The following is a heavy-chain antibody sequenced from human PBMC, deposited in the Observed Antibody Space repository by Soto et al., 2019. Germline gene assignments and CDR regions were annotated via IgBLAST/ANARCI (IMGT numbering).Heavy chain of an antibody. Sequence: QVQLQESGPGLVKPSETLSLTCTVSGGSISSYYWSWIRQPPGKGLEWIGYIYYSGSTNYNPSLKSRVTIAVDTSKNQFSLRLSSVTAADTAVYYWARGVARRGGGWFDPWGQGTLVTVSS. V-gene: IGHV4-59*01. CDR1: GGSISSYY. D-gene: IGHD6-6*01. CDR3: ARGVARRGGGWFDP. CDR2: IYYSGST. J-gene: IGHJ5*02.